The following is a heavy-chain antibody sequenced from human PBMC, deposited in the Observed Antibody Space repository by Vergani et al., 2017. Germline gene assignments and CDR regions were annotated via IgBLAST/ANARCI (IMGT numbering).Heavy chain of an antibody. V-gene: IGHV4-59*01. Sequence: QVQLQESGPGLVKPSETLSLTCTVSGGSISSYYWSWIRQPPGKGLDWIGYIYYSGSTNYNPALKSRVTISVDTSKTQFSLKLISVTAADTAVYYCAGSIAAAGRENDYWGQGTLVTVSS. CDR2: IYYSGST. CDR3: AGSIAAAGRENDY. D-gene: IGHD6-13*01. J-gene: IGHJ4*02. CDR1: GGSISSYY.